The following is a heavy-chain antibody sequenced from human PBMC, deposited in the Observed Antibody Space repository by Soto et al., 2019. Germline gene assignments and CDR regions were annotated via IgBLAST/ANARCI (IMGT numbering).Heavy chain of an antibody. CDR3: ARPISKYRAKSGTKHYGMDV. CDR1: GFTFSSYS. J-gene: IGHJ6*02. V-gene: IGHV3-21*01. CDR2: ISSSSSYI. D-gene: IGHD4-4*01. Sequence: GGSLRLSCAASGFTFSSYSMNWVRQAPGKGLEWVSSISSSSSYIYYADSVKGRFTISRDNAKNSLSLQMNSLRAEDTAVYYCARPISKYRAKSGTKHYGMDVWGQGTTVTVSS.